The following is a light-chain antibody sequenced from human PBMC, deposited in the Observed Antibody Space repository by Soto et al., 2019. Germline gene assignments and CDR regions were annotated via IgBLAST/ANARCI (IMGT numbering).Light chain of an antibody. CDR1: SSDVGGYNY. CDR2: EVS. J-gene: IGLJ2*01. Sequence: QSALTQPASVSGSPGQSITISCTGTSSDVGGYNYVSWYQQHPGKVPKLMIYEVSNRPSGVSNRFSGSKSGNTASLTISGLQAEDEADYYCNSYTSRRTLVFGGGTKLTVL. V-gene: IGLV2-14*01. CDR3: NSYTSRRTLV.